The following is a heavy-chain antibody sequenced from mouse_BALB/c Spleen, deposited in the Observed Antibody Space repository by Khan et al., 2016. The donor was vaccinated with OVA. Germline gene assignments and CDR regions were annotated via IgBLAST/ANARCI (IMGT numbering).Heavy chain of an antibody. J-gene: IGHJ2*01. D-gene: IGHD1-3*01. V-gene: IGHV2-9*02. Sequence: QVQLKQSGPGLVAPSQSLSITCTVSGFSLTSYGVHWIRQPPGKGLEWLGVIWAGCSATYNSALMSRVSISKDNSTRQVFLKMNSLQTDDTAMYYCARLEDIWGQGTTLTVSS. CDR2: IWAGCSA. CDR3: ARLEDI. CDR1: GFSLTSYG.